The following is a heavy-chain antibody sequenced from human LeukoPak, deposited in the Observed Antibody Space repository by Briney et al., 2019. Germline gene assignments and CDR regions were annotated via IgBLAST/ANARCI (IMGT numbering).Heavy chain of an antibody. V-gene: IGHV1-18*01. J-gene: IGHJ6*02. CDR2: ISAYNGNT. D-gene: IGHD6-13*01. Sequence: GASVKVSCKASGYTFTSYGISWVRHAPGQGLEWMGWISAYNGNTNYAQKLQGRVTMTTDTSTSTAYMELRSLRSDDTAVYYCARAGTRSYYYYYGMDVWGQGTTVTVSS. CDR1: GYTFTSYG. CDR3: ARAGTRSYYYYYGMDV.